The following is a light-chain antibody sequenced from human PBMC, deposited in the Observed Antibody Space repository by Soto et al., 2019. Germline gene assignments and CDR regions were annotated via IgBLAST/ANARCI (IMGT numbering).Light chain of an antibody. Sequence: QSALTQPRSVSGSPGQSVTISCTGTSGDVGGYNYVSWYQQHPGKAPKLMIYDVSKRPSGVPDRFSGSKSGNTASLTISGLQAEDEADYYCCSYAGSYTHVFGTGTKVTVL. CDR3: CSYAGSYTHV. CDR1: SGDVGGYNY. V-gene: IGLV2-11*01. CDR2: DVS. J-gene: IGLJ1*01.